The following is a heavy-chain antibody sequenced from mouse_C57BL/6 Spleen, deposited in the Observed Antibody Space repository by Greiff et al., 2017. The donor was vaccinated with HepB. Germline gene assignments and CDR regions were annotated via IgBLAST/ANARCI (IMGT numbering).Heavy chain of an antibody. CDR1: GYTFTSYW. CDR2: IHPNSGST. V-gene: IGHV1-64*01. J-gene: IGHJ4*01. CDR3: ARVGSSSAMDY. D-gene: IGHD1-1*01. Sequence: QVQLQQPGAELVKPGASVKLSCKASGYTFTSYWMHWVKQRPGQGLEWIGMIHPNSGSTNYNEKFKSKATLTVDKSSSTAYMQLSSLTSEDSAVYYGARVGSSSAMDYWGQGTSVTVSS.